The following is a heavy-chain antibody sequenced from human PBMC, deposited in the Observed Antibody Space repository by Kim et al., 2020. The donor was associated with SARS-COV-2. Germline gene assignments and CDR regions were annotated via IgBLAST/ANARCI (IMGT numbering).Heavy chain of an antibody. CDR2: ISYDGSNK. CDR1: GFTFSSYA. CDR3: ARSIAGSYYYGMDV. Sequence: RGSLRLSCAASGFTFSSYAMHWVRQAPGKGLEWVAVISYDGSNKYYADSVKGRFTISRDNSKNTLYLQMNSLRAEDTAVYYCARSIAGSYYYGMDVWGQGTTVTVSS. V-gene: IGHV3-30-3*01. D-gene: IGHD6-6*01. J-gene: IGHJ6*02.